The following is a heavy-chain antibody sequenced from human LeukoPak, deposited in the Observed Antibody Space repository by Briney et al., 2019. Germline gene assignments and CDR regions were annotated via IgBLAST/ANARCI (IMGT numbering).Heavy chain of an antibody. CDR3: ARDVKGNLDY. CDR1: GFTFSNTW. Sequence: GSLRLSCVASGFTFSNTWMAWVRQAPGKGLEWVANINQDGRTRQYADSVRGRFTISRDNAKNSLYLEMNSLRAEDTGLYHCARDVKGNLDYWGQGTLVTVSS. V-gene: IGHV3-7*01. CDR2: INQDGRTR. J-gene: IGHJ4*02.